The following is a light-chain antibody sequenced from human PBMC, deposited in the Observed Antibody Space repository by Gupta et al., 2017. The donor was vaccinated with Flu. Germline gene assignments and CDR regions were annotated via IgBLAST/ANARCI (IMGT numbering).Light chain of an antibody. V-gene: IGKV1-5*03. J-gene: IGKJ1*01. CDR1: QMITGW. CDR2: EAS. Sequence: PPTLSAYVGYRVTITCRASQMITGWLDWYQQKPGKAPKLLIYEASSLESGVPSRFSGSGSGTEFTLTISILHPDDFTTYYCQQVNSNTGTFGQGTKVEIK. CDR3: QQVNSNTGT.